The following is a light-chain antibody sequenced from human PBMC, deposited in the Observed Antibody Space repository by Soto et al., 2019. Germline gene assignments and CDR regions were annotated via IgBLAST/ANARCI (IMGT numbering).Light chain of an antibody. V-gene: IGKV3-20*01. Sequence: EIVLTQSPGTLSLSPGDRATLSCRASQSVSTNYLAWYQQKLGQAPRLLIYGASSRATGIPDRFSGNGSGTDFTLTISSLELEAFEVYYCYQYGSTPFTFGPGTKVDIK. CDR1: QSVSTNY. CDR3: YQYGSTPFT. J-gene: IGKJ3*01. CDR2: GAS.